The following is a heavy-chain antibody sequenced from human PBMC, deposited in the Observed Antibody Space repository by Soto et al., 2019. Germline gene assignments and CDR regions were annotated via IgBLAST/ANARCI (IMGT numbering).Heavy chain of an antibody. J-gene: IGHJ6*02. V-gene: IGHV3-74*01. CDR1: GFTFSSYW. CDR2: INSDGSST. Sequence: PGGSLRLSCAASGFTFSSYWMHWVRQDPGKGLVWVSRINSDGSSTSYADSVKGRFTISRDNAKNTLYLQMNSLRAEDTAVYYCARGPQQLWFTGYYYYGMDVWGQGTTVTVS. CDR3: ARGPQQLWFTGYYYYGMDV. D-gene: IGHD5-18*01.